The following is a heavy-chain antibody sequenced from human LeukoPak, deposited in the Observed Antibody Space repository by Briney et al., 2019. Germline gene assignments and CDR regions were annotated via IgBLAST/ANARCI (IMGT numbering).Heavy chain of an antibody. D-gene: IGHD4-11*01. Sequence: GRSLRLSCAASGFTFDDYAMHWVRQAPGKGLEWVSGISRNSGSIGYADSVKGRFTISRDNAKNSLYLQMNSLRAEDTALYYCAKAPYSNFYYYGMDVWGQGTTVTVS. V-gene: IGHV3-9*01. CDR1: GFTFDDYA. CDR2: ISRNSGSI. J-gene: IGHJ6*02. CDR3: AKAPYSNFYYYGMDV.